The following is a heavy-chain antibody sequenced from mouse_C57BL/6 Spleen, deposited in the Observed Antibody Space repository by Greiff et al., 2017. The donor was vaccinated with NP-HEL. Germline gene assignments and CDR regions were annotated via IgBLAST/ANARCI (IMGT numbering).Heavy chain of an antibody. CDR1: GYTFTSYW. J-gene: IGHJ4*01. CDR3: ARSRYSDAMDY. CDR2: IDPSDSYT. D-gene: IGHD2-12*01. Sequence: QVQLQQSGAELVKPGASVKLSCKASGYTFTSYWMQWVKQRPGQGLEWIGEIDPSDSYTNYNQKFKGKATLTVDTSSSTAYMQLSSLTSEDSAVYDCARSRYSDAMDYWGQGTSVTVSS. V-gene: IGHV1-50*01.